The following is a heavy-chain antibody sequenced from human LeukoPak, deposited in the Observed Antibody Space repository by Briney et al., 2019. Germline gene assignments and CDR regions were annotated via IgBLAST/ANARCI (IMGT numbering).Heavy chain of an antibody. V-gene: IGHV3-21*01. CDR3: ARSYSGSYYADY. J-gene: IGHJ4*02. CDR1: GFTFSSNS. Sequence: PGGSLRLSCAASGFTFSSNSMNWVRQAPRKGLERVSSISSSGSYIYYADSVKGRFTISRDNAKNSLYLQMNSLRAEDTAVYYCARSYSGSYYADYWGQGTLVTVSS. D-gene: IGHD1-26*01. CDR2: ISSSGSYI.